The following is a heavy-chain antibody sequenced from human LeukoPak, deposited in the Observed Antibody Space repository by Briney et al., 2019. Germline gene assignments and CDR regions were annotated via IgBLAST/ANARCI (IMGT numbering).Heavy chain of an antibody. Sequence: GGSLRLSCAASGFTFSDYYMSWIRQAPGKGLEWVSYISSSGSTIYYADSVKGRFTISRDNSKNTLYLQMNSLRAEDTAVYYCAKPMVRGAPIDYWGQGTLVTVSS. J-gene: IGHJ4*02. CDR2: ISSSGSTI. D-gene: IGHD3-10*01. V-gene: IGHV3-11*04. CDR3: AKPMVRGAPIDY. CDR1: GFTFSDYY.